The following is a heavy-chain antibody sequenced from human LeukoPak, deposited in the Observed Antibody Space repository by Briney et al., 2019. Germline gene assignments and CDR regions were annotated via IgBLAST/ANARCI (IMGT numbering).Heavy chain of an antibody. V-gene: IGHV4-39*07. Sequence: SETLSLTCTVSGGSISSSDYYWSWIRQPPGKGLEWIGEINHSGSTNYNPSLRSRVTISVDTSKNQFSLKLSSVTAADTAVYYCARDSSGYYGGFDYWGQGTLVTVSS. CDR3: ARDSSGYYGGFDY. D-gene: IGHD3-22*01. CDR2: INHSGST. J-gene: IGHJ4*02. CDR1: GGSISSSDYY.